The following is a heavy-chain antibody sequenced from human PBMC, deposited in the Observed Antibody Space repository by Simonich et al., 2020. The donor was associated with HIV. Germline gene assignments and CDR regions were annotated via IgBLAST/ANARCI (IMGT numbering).Heavy chain of an antibody. Sequence: QVQLQQWGAGLLKPSETLSLTCAVSGGSFSGYYWSWIRQPPGKGLEWIGEINHSESTNYNPALKSRVTISVDTSKNQFSLKLSSVTAADTAVYYCARLTAGGLGEYFQHWGQGTLVTVSS. CDR3: ARLTAGGLGEYFQH. V-gene: IGHV4-34*01. CDR1: GGSFSGYY. CDR2: INHSEST. J-gene: IGHJ1*01. D-gene: IGHD6-13*01.